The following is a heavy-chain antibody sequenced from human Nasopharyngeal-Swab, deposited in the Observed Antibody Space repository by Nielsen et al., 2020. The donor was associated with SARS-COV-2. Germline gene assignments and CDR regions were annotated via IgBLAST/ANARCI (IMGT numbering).Heavy chain of an antibody. V-gene: IGHV3-30*18. CDR2: ISYDGSNK. CDR3: AKVFDSAWATGAFDI. CDR1: GFTFSSYG. Sequence: SLKISCAASGFTFSSYGMHWVRQAPGKGLGWVAVISYDGSNKYYADSVKGRFTISRDNSKNTLYLQMNSLRAEDTAVYYCAKVFDSAWATGAFDIWGQGTMVTVSS. J-gene: IGHJ3*02. D-gene: IGHD1-26*01.